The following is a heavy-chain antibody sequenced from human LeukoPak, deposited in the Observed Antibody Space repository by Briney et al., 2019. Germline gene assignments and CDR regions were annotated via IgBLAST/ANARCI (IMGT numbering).Heavy chain of an antibody. J-gene: IGHJ3*02. CDR1: GGSISSYY. Sequence: SETLSLTCTVSGGSISSYYWSWIRQPPGKGLEWIGYIYYSGSTNYNPSLKSRVTISVDTSKNQFSLKLSSVTAADTAVYYRARHIKDGNDAFDIWGQGTMVTVSS. CDR3: ARHIKDGNDAFDI. D-gene: IGHD5-24*01. CDR2: IYYSGST. V-gene: IGHV4-59*08.